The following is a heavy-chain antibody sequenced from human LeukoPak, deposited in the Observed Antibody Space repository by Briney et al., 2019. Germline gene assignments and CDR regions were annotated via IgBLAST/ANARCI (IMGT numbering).Heavy chain of an antibody. Sequence: SETLSLTCTVSGGSISSGSYYWSWIRQPAGKGLEWIGRIYTSGSTNYNPSLKSRVTISVDTSKNQLSLKLSSVTAADTAVYYCARADGYNAFDYWGQGTLVTVSS. J-gene: IGHJ4*02. CDR1: GGSISSGSYY. CDR3: ARADGYNAFDY. CDR2: IYTSGST. D-gene: IGHD5-24*01. V-gene: IGHV4-61*02.